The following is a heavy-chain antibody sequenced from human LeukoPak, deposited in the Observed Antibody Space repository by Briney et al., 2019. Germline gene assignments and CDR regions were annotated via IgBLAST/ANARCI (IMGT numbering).Heavy chain of an antibody. CDR1: GGSFSGYY. CDR3: ARGGDYGSPADY. CDR2: INHSGST. Sequence: SETLSLTCAVYGGSFSGYYWSWIRQPPGKGLEWIGEINHSGSTNYNPSLKGRVTISVDTSKNQFSLKLSSVTAADTAVYYCARGGDYGSPADYWGQGTLVTVSS. V-gene: IGHV4-34*01. J-gene: IGHJ4*02. D-gene: IGHD6-13*01.